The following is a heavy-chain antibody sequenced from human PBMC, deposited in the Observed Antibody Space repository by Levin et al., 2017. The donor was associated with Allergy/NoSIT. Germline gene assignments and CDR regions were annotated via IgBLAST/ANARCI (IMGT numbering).Heavy chain of an antibody. Sequence: GESLKISCAASGFTFSSYGMHWVRQAPGKGLEWVAVISYDGSNKYYADSVKGRFTISRDNSKNTLYLQMNSLRAEDTAVYYCAKTSGYDLGPWGQGTLVTVSS. CDR2: ISYDGSNK. CDR1: GFTFSSYG. J-gene: IGHJ4*02. D-gene: IGHD5-12*01. CDR3: AKTSGYDLGP. V-gene: IGHV3-30*18.